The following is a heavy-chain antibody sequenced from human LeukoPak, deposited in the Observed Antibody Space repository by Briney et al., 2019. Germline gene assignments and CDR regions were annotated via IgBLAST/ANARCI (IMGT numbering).Heavy chain of an antibody. CDR1: GYTFSSNA. V-gene: IGHV7-4-1*02. D-gene: IGHD3-22*01. J-gene: IGHJ4*02. Sequence: ASVKVSCKASGYTFSSNAINWVRQTPGQGLEWMGWIDTNTGNPTYAQGFTGQFVFSLDTSVSTAYLQISSLKAEDTAEYFCARGYDSSGYFSDWGQGTLVTISS. CDR2: IDTNTGNP. CDR3: ARGYDSSGYFSD.